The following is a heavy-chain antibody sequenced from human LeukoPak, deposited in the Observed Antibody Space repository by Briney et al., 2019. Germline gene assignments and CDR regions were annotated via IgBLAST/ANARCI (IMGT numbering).Heavy chain of an antibody. CDR3: AKNYYDSSGYYLFDY. D-gene: IGHD3-22*01. V-gene: IGHV3-33*06. CDR1: GFSFSTHG. CDR2: IWYDGSKK. Sequence: GMSLRLSCAASGFSFSTHGFHWVRQAPGKGLEWVAVIWYDGSKKYYRDSVKGRFTISRDDSKNTLYLQMNSLRAEDTAVYYCAKNYYDSSGYYLFDYWGQGTLVTVSS. J-gene: IGHJ4*02.